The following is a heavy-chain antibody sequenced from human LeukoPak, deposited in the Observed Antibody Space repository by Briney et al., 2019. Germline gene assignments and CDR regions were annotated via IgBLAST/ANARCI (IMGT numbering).Heavy chain of an antibody. J-gene: IGHJ5*02. V-gene: IGHV3-23*01. CDR2: ISGSGGST. CDR1: GFTFNNYA. Sequence: GGSPRLSCAVSGFTFNNYAMSWVRQAPGKGLEWVSGISGSGGSTYYADSVKGRFTISRDNSKNTVYLQMNSLRAEDTAVYYCAKDRLVVAATPTYNWFDPWGQGTLVTVSS. D-gene: IGHD2-15*01. CDR3: AKDRLVVAATPTYNWFDP.